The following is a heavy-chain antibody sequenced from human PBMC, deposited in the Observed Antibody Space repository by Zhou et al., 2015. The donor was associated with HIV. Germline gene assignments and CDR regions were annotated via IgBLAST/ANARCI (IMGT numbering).Heavy chain of an antibody. Sequence: QVQLVQSGAEVRKPGSSVNVSCKASGGTFNTYEVSWVRQAPGQGLEWMGGIIPIFGTPNYAPRFRGRVTITADKSTRTVYMELSGLRFEDTAVYYCARGGGYSYGLHFDYWGQGTLVTVSS. CDR1: GGTFNTYE. CDR3: ARGGGYSYGLHFDY. J-gene: IGHJ4*02. CDR2: IIPIFGTP. D-gene: IGHD5-18*01. V-gene: IGHV1-69*06.